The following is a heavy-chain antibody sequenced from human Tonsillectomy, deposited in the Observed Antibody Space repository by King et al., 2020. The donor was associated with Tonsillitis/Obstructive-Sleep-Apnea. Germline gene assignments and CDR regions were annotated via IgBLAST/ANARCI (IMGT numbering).Heavy chain of an antibody. V-gene: IGHV3-23*04. Sequence: EVQLVESGGGLVQPGGSLRLSCAASGITFSSYAMSWVRQAPGKGLEWVSAISGSGGSTYYADSVKGRFTISRDNSKNTLYLQMNSLRAEDTAVHYCGGVGPYYDFWSGYYTLDYWCQGTLVTVSS. J-gene: IGHJ4*02. CDR2: ISGSGGST. D-gene: IGHD3-3*01. CDR1: GITFSSYA. CDR3: GGVGPYYDFWSGYYTLDY.